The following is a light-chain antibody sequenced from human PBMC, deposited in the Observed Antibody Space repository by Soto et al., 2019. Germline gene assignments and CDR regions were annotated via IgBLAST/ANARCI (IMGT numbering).Light chain of an antibody. V-gene: IGLV2-14*01. Sequence: QSVLTQPASVSGSPGQSITISCTGTSSDVGGYNYVSWYQQHPGKAPKLMIYEVSNRPSGVSNRFSGSKSGNTASLTISGLQAEDEAEYYCSSYTSSNTFEVFGGGTQLTVL. CDR1: SSDVGGYNY. J-gene: IGLJ2*01. CDR3: SSYTSSNTFEV. CDR2: EVS.